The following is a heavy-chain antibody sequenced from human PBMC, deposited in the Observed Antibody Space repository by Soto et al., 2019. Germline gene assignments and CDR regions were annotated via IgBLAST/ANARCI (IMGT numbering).Heavy chain of an antibody. J-gene: IGHJ4*02. Sequence: QLQLQESGPGLVKPSETLSLTCTVSGGSISSSSYYWGWIRQPPGKGLEWIGSIYYSGSTYYNPSLKCRVTLAVYTSNNPLSLKLSSVTAADTAVYYCARHTPAISISDHWGQGTLVTVSS. CDR3: ARHTPAISISDH. D-gene: IGHD2-15*01. CDR1: GGSISSSSYY. V-gene: IGHV4-39*01. CDR2: IYYSGST.